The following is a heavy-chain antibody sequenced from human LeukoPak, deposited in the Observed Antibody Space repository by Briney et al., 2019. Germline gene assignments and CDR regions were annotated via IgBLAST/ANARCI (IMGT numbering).Heavy chain of an antibody. CDR3: AKTLGGGSYSSAHYGMDV. CDR1: GGTFSSYT. Sequence: ASVKVSCKASGGTFSSYTISWVRQAPGQGLEWMGRIIPIVGIANYAQKFQGRVTITADKSTSTAYMELSSLRSEDTAVYYCAKTLGGGSYSSAHYGMDVWGQGTTVTVSS. CDR2: IIPIVGIA. V-gene: IGHV1-69*02. D-gene: IGHD1-26*01. J-gene: IGHJ6*02.